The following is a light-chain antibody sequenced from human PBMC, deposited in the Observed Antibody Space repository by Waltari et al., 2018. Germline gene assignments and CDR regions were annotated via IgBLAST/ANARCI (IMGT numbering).Light chain of an antibody. J-gene: IGLJ2*01. Sequence: QSALTQPASVSGSPGPSITISCTGTSSDVGNYNRVSWYQQHPGKAPKLMIYAVSKRPSGVSDRFSGSKSGDMTSLTISGLQPEDEAEYFCSSYTGSSKGVFGGGTKVTVL. CDR2: AVS. CDR3: SSYTGSSKGV. V-gene: IGLV2-23*02. CDR1: SSDVGNYNR.